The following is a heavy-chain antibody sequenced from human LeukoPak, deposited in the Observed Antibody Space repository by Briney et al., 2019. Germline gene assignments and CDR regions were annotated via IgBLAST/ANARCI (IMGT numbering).Heavy chain of an antibody. D-gene: IGHD1-26*01. V-gene: IGHV3-64*01. J-gene: IGHJ4*02. Sequence: PGGSLRLSCAASGFTFSSYAMHWVRQAPGKGLEYVSAISSNGGSTYYANSVKGRFTISRDNSKNTLYLQMGSLRAEDMAVYYCARDRQAGATNSGVFDYWGQGTLVTVSS. CDR3: ARDRQAGATNSGVFDY. CDR2: ISSNGGST. CDR1: GFTFSSYA.